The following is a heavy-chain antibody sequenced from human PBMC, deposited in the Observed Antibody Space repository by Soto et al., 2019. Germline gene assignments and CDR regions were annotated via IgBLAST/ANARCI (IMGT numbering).Heavy chain of an antibody. Sequence: SETLSLTCSVSGDSISSGDYYWTWIRQHPGKGLEWIGYIYYSGNTYYSPSLQSRLSISVDTSKNQFSLKLYSVTAADTAMYYCARGSFSSSSSWFDPWGQGTLVTVSS. D-gene: IGHD6-6*01. J-gene: IGHJ5*02. CDR1: GDSISSGDYY. V-gene: IGHV4-31*03. CDR2: IYYSGNT. CDR3: ARGSFSSSSSWFDP.